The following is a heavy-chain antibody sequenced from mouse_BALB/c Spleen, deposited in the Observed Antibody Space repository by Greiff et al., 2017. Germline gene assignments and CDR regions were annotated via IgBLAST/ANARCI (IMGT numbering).Heavy chain of an antibody. Sequence: EVKVVESGGGLVKPGGSLKLSCAASGFTFSDYYMYWVRQTPEKRLEWVATISDGGSYTYYPDSVKGRFTISRDNAKNNLYLQMSSLKSEDTAMYYCARDPFDGYYWFAYWGQGTLVTVSA. CDR1: GFTFSDYY. V-gene: IGHV5-4*02. CDR2: ISDGGSYT. CDR3: ARDPFDGYYWFAY. J-gene: IGHJ3*01. D-gene: IGHD2-3*01.